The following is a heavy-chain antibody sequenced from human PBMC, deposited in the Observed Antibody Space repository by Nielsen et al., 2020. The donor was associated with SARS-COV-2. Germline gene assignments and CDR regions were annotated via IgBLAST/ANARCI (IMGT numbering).Heavy chain of an antibody. V-gene: IGHV3-30-3*01. CDR2: ISYDGSNK. CDR3: ARDYRGVLRFLEWPAYNDY. D-gene: IGHD3-3*01. Sequence: VRQPPGKGLEWVAVISYDGSNKYYADSVKGRFTISRDNAKNSLYLQMNSLRAEDTAVYYCARDYRGVLRFLEWPAYNDYWGQGTLVTVSS. J-gene: IGHJ4*02.